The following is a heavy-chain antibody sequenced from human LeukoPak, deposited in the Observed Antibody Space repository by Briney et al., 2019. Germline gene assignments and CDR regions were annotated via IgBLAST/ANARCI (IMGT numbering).Heavy chain of an antibody. Sequence: SETLTLTCTVSGGSISSYYWSWARQPPGKGLEWIGYIYYSGSTNYNPSLKSRVTISVDTSKNQFSLKLSSVTAADTAVYYCARETSGTALWGQGTLVTVSS. CDR2: IYYSGST. J-gene: IGHJ4*02. CDR3: ARETSGTAL. V-gene: IGHV4-59*12. D-gene: IGHD5-12*01. CDR1: GGSISSYY.